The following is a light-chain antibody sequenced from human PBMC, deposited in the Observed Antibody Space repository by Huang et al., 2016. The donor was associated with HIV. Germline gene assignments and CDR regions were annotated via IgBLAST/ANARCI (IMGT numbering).Light chain of an antibody. CDR2: KIS. V-gene: IGKV1-5*03. CDR1: QNISSW. CDR3: QYGET. J-gene: IGKJ1*01. Sequence: DIQMTQSPSTLSAFVGDRLTTTCRASQNISSWLAWYQQKPGKASRLLIYKISSLESGVPSRSSGSGSGTEFTLTISSLQPDDIGTYYCQYGETFGQGSKVEVK.